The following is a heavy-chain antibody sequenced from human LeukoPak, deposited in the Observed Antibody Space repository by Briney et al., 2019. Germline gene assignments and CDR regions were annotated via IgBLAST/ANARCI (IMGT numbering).Heavy chain of an antibody. D-gene: IGHD3-10*01. CDR2: IYYSGST. J-gene: IGHJ4*02. CDR1: GGSITSSNW. CDR3: AALYGSGSYS. V-gene: IGHV4-4*02. Sequence: PSGTLSLTCAVSGGSITSSNWWTWVRQPPGKGLEWIGEIYYSGSTYYNPSLKSRVTISVDTSKNQFSLKLSSVTAADTAVYYCAALYGSGSYSWGQGTLVTVSS.